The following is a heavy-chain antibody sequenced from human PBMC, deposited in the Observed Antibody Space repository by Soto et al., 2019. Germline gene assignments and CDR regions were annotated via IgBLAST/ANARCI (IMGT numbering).Heavy chain of an antibody. CDR1: GGPISSGGYY. D-gene: IGHD6-19*01. V-gene: IGHV4-31*03. CDR3: ARGLITGSHYSGGWYYFDS. J-gene: IGHJ4*02. Sequence: PSETLSLTCTVSGGPISSGGYYWNWIRQHPGKGLEWIGYIYYGWNTQYNPSLKSRVTISADTSKNLFSLNLSSVTAADTAVYYCARGLITGSHYSGGWYYFDSWGQGTQVT. CDR2: IYYGWNT.